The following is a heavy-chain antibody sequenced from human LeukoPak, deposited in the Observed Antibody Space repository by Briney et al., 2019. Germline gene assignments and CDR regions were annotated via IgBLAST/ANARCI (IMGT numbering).Heavy chain of an antibody. D-gene: IGHD3-22*01. CDR3: ARVQPQNGYYGSSGMKD. CDR1: GYTFTGYD. Sequence: ASVKVSCKASGYTFTGYDINWVRQAPGQGLEWMGWMNPNSGNTGYAQKFQGRVTMTRNTSISTAYMELSSLGSEDTAVYYCARVQPQNGYYGSSGMKDWGQGTLVTVSS. J-gene: IGHJ4*02. CDR2: MNPNSGNT. V-gene: IGHV1-8*01.